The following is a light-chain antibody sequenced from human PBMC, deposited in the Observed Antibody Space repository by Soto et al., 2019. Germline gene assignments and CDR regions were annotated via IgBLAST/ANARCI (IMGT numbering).Light chain of an antibody. CDR2: DVS. CDR1: SSDVGAYNY. J-gene: IGLJ1*01. V-gene: IGLV2-14*01. Sequence: QSALTQSVSVSGSPGQSITISCTGTSSDVGAYNYVSWYQQHPGKAPKVMIHDVSNRPSGVSSRFSGSKSGNTASLTISGLQAEDEADYSCSSYTSSSTPYVFGTGTKLTVL. CDR3: SSYTSSSTPYV.